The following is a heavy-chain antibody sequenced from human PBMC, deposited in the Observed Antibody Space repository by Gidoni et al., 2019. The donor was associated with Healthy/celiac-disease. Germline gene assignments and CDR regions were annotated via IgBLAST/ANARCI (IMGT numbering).Heavy chain of an antibody. D-gene: IGHD2-2*02. Sequence: QVQLVQSGAEVKKPGASVKVSCKASGYTFTSYGISWVRPAPGQGLEWMGWISAYNGNTNYAQKLQGRVTMTTDTSTSTAYMELRSLRADDTAVYYCARDGYCSSTSCYTLVYYYYGMDVWGQGTTVTVSS. CDR2: ISAYNGNT. CDR1: GYTFTSYG. V-gene: IGHV1-18*01. J-gene: IGHJ6*02. CDR3: ARDGYCSSTSCYTLVYYYYGMDV.